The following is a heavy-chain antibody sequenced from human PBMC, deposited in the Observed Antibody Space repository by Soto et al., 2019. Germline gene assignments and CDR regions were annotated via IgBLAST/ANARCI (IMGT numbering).Heavy chain of an antibody. J-gene: IGHJ6*02. CDR2: ISYDGSNK. V-gene: IGHV3-30*03. CDR1: GFTFSSYG. Sequence: PGGSLRLSCAASGFTFSSYGMHWVRQAPGKGLEWVAVISYDGSNKCYADSVKGRFTISRDNSKNTLYLQMNSLRSDDTAVYYCARVTAAFRVYGMDVWGQGTTVTVSS. D-gene: IGHD6-13*01. CDR3: ARVTAAFRVYGMDV.